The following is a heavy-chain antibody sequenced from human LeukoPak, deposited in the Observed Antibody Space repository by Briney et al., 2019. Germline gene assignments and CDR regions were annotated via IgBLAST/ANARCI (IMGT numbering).Heavy chain of an antibody. CDR1: GLTFSRYE. J-gene: IGHJ6*04. D-gene: IGHD3-10*02. CDR3: AELGITMIGGV. CDR2: ISSSGSTI. Sequence: PGGSLRLSCAASGLTFSRYETNWVRQAQGKGMGWVSYISSSGSTIYYADSVKGRFTISRDNAKNSLYLQMNSLRAEDTAVYYCAELGITMIGGVWGKGTTVTISS. V-gene: IGHV3-48*03.